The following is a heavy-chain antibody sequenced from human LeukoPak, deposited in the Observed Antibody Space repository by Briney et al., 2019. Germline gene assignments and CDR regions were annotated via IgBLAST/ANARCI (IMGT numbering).Heavy chain of an antibody. J-gene: IGHJ3*02. CDR1: GYTLTELS. CDR3: VKDPRNILTGDYDDYDI. D-gene: IGHD3-9*01. V-gene: IGHV1-24*01. CDR2: FDPEDGET. Sequence: ASVKVSCKVSGYTLTELSMHWVRQAPGKGLEWMGGFDPEDGETIYAQKFQGRVTMTEDTSTDTAYMELTSLRSDDTAVYFCVKDPRNILTGDYDDYDIWGQGTMVIVSS.